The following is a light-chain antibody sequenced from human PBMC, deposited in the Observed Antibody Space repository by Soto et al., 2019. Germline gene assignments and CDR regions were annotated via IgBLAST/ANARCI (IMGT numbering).Light chain of an antibody. J-gene: IGKJ1*01. CDR3: QQRSNWPRT. CDR1: QSICYY. CDR2: DAS. Sequence: EIVLTQSPVTLSLSPGERATLSCRASQSICYYLAWYQQKPGQAPRLLIYDASTRATGIPARFSGSGSGTDFTLTISNLEPEDFAIYYCQQRSNWPRTFGQGTKVDIK. V-gene: IGKV3-11*01.